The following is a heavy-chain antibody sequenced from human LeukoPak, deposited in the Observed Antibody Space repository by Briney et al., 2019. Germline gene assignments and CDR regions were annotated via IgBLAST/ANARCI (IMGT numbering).Heavy chain of an antibody. V-gene: IGHV4-39*07. D-gene: IGHD4-23*01. Sequence: PSETLSLTCAVSGASISSSGSFWGWFRQPPGKGLELLGTISHSGTTYYNPSLKSRFTISTDTSKNNFSLKLTSVTAADTAIYYCTRDLGNWLIDCWGQGTLVTVSS. CDR2: ISHSGTT. J-gene: IGHJ4*02. CDR1: GASISSSGSF. CDR3: TRDLGNWLIDC.